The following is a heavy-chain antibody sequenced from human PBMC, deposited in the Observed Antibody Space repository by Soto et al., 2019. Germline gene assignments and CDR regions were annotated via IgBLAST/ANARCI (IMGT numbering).Heavy chain of an antibody. CDR2: IYYSGST. D-gene: IGHD3-3*01. Sequence: SETLSLTCTVSGGSISSYYWSWIRQPPGKGLEWIGYIYYSGSTNYNPSLKSRVTISVDTSKNQFSLKLSSVTAADTAVYYCARDRSDYDFWSGPDSNAFDIWGQGTMVTVSS. CDR1: GGSISSYY. V-gene: IGHV4-59*01. J-gene: IGHJ3*02. CDR3: ARDRSDYDFWSGPDSNAFDI.